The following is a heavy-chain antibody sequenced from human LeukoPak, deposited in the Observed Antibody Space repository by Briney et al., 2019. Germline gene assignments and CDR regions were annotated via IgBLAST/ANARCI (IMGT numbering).Heavy chain of an antibody. Sequence: SETLSLTCTVSGCSISGDHWNWIRQPPGKGLEWIGNIYYSGNTNYNASLKSRVTISVDTSKNQFSLTLSSVTAADTAVYYCARQGRNRDLCSSISCHYFDFWGEGDLATVSS. J-gene: IGHJ4*02. V-gene: IGHV4-59*08. CDR1: GCSISGDH. CDR2: IYYSGNT. CDR3: ARQGRNRDLCSSISCHYFDF. D-gene: IGHD2-2*01.